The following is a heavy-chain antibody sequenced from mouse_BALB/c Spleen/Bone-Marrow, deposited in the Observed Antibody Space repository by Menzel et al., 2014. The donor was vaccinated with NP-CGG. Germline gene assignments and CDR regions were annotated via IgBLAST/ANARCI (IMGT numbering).Heavy chain of an antibody. CDR3: ARVSYDYFDY. CDR1: GFTFSDYY. J-gene: IGHJ2*01. V-gene: IGHV5-4*02. D-gene: IGHD2-4*01. Sequence: EVMLVESGGGLVKPGGSLKLSCAASGFTFSDYYMYWVRQTPEKRLEWVATISDGGSYTYYPDSVKGRFTISRDNAKNNLYLQMSSLKSEDTAMYYCARVSYDYFDYWSQGTTLTVSS. CDR2: ISDGGSYT.